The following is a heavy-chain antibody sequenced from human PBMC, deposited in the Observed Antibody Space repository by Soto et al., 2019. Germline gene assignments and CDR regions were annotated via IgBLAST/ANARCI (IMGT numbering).Heavy chain of an antibody. J-gene: IGHJ4*02. CDR3: ARELAVGGSFAY. D-gene: IGHD6-19*01. V-gene: IGHV4-59*01. CDR1: GGSISSYY. CDR2: IYYSGST. Sequence: SETLSLTCTVSGGSISSYYWSWIRQPPGKGLEWIGYIYYSGSTNYNPSLKSRVTISVDRSKNQFSLKLSSVTAADTAVYYCARELAVGGSFAYWGQGTLVTVSS.